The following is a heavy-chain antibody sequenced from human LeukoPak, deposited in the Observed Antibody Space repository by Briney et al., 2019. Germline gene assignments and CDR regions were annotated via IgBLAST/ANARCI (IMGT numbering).Heavy chain of an antibody. CDR1: GGSISSSSYY. CDR3: ARGAARTFDY. D-gene: IGHD6-6*01. V-gene: IGHV4-39*07. Sequence: NPSETLSLTCTVSGGSISSSSYYWGWIRQPPGKGLEWIGSIYYSGSTYYNPSLKSRVTISVDTSKNQFSLKLSSVTAADTAVYYCARGAARTFDYWGQGTLVTVSS. J-gene: IGHJ4*02. CDR2: IYYSGST.